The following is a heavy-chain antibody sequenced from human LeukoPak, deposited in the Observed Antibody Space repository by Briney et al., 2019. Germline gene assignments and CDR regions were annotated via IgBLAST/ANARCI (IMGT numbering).Heavy chain of an antibody. Sequence: GGSLRLSCAASGFTFSSYWMSWVRQAPGKGLEGVAHIKQDGSEKYYVDSVKGRFTISRDNAKNSLYLQMNSLRAEDTAVYYCARESYYYDSSGQFFDYWGQGTLVTVSS. CDR3: ARESYYYDSSGQFFDY. D-gene: IGHD3-22*01. J-gene: IGHJ4*02. V-gene: IGHV3-7*01. CDR2: IKQDGSEK. CDR1: GFTFSSYW.